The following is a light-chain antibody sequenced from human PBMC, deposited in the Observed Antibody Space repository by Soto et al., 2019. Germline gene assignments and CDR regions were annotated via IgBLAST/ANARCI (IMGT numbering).Light chain of an antibody. CDR2: GVS. J-gene: IGKJ4*01. Sequence: EIVMTQSPATLSVSPGERATLSCRASQSVSSNLAWYQQKPGQAPRLLIYGVSTRATGIPARFSGSGSGTELTLTISSLQSEDFAVYYCQHYNNRPLTFGGGTKVDI. CDR3: QHYNNRPLT. V-gene: IGKV3-15*01. CDR1: QSVSSN.